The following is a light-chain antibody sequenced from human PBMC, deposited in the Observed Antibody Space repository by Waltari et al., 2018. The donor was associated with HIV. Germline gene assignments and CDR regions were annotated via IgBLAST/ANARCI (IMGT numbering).Light chain of an antibody. V-gene: IGLV1-47*01. CDR2: RNN. CDR1: SSDIGSYY. CDR3: ATWDYNLSGVV. Sequence: QSVLTQPPSASGTPGQRVTISCSGSSSDIGSYYVYWFQQLPGTAPKLPIYRNNHRPSGVPDRFSGSKSGTSASLAISGLRSEDEADYYCATWDYNLSGVVFGGGTKLTVL. J-gene: IGLJ2*01.